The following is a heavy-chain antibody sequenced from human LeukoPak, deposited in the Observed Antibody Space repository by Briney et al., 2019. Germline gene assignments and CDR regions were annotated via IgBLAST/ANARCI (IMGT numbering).Heavy chain of an antibody. J-gene: IGHJ4*02. CDR3: AKDRDILLWFGGSAYGD. CDR2: IRYDGSNK. Sequence: PGGSLRLSCAASGFTFSSYGMHWVRQAPGKGLEWVAFIRYDGSNKYYADSVKGRFTLSRDNSKNTLYLQMNSLRAEGTAVCYCAKDRDILLWFGGSAYGDWGQGTLVTVSS. D-gene: IGHD3-10*01. V-gene: IGHV3-30*02. CDR1: GFTFSSYG.